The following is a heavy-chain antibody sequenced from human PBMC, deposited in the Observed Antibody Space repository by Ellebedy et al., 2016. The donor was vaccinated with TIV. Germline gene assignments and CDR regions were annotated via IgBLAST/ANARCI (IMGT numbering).Heavy chain of an antibody. Sequence: GGSLRLXCAPPGFRSRSSDMHWFRHVTGKGLEWVSGIDTAGDIYYAGSVKGRFSNSRENAKESLDVQMNSLRAGDTAVYYCVSSAVESSGRLSWVFDLWGHGTLVTVSS. V-gene: IGHV3-13*04. CDR3: VSSAVESSGRLSWVFDL. D-gene: IGHD6-19*01. CDR1: GFRSRSSD. J-gene: IGHJ2*01. CDR2: IDTAGDI.